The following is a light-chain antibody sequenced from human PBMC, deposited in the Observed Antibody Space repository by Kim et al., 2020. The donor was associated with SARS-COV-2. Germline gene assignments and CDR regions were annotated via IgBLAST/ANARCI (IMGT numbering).Light chain of an antibody. J-gene: IGKJ1*01. CDR2: GAS. Sequence: VSPGERATLSCRASQSVGSNLAWYQQKPGQAPRLLIYGASTRATGIPARFSGSGSETEFTLTISSLQSEDFAVYYCQQYNIWPRTFGQGTKVDIK. CDR3: QQYNIWPRT. V-gene: IGKV3-15*01. CDR1: QSVGSN.